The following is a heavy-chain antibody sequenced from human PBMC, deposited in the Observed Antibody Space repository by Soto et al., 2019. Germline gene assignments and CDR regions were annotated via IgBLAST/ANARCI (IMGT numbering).Heavy chain of an antibody. J-gene: IGHJ6*02. CDR1: GGSFNTSGYY. D-gene: IGHD2-2*01. V-gene: IGHV4-31*11. CDR3: ARLGDPAAPAPRVIDI. Sequence: PSETLSLTCDVSGGSFNTSGYYWSWIRQHPXKGLEWIGYIYYSGYTQYNPSLRSRVAISIDTSKNQCSLTLSSVTAADTAVYYCARLGDPAAPAPRVIDIWGQGTTVTVSS. CDR2: IYYSGYT.